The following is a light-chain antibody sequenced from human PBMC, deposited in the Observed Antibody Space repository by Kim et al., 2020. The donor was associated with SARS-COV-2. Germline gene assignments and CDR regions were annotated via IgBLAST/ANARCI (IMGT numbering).Light chain of an antibody. J-gene: IGLJ3*02. CDR1: SSNIGSYS. V-gene: IGLV1-44*01. Sequence: GQTVAIPCPGSSSNIGSYSVNWYQHIPGTAPRLLIYGSNQRPSGVPDRFSGSKSGTSASLAISGLQSEDEADYYCAGWDKTLSGPVIGAGTQLTVL. CDR2: GSN. CDR3: AGWDKTLSGPV.